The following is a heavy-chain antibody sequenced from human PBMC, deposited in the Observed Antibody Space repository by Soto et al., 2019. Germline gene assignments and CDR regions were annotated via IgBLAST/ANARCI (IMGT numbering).Heavy chain of an antibody. CDR1: GDIFSGYS. V-gene: IGHV1-69*14. D-gene: IGHD5-12*01. J-gene: IGHJ4*02. CDR2: IIPIFGTT. Sequence: QVQLVQSGAEVKKPGSSVKVSCKTSGDIFSGYSISWVRQAPGQGLEWTGGIIPIFGTTNYAQRFHGRVTITADKSTSTVYMELYSLKSEDTAVYYCARDLGSGYDPGDYWGQGTLVTVSS. CDR3: ARDLGSGYDPGDY.